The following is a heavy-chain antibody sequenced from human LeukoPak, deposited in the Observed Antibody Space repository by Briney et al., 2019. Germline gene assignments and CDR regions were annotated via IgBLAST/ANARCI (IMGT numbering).Heavy chain of an antibody. Sequence: GGSLRLSCEASGFTFSSYAMHWVRQAPGKGLEWVAVISYDGSNKYYADSVKGRFTISRDNSKNTLYLQMNSLRAEDTAVYYCAREVVLGHRHYYYGMDVWGQGTTVTVSS. CDR1: GFTFSSYA. CDR3: AREVVLGHRHYYYGMDV. J-gene: IGHJ6*02. CDR2: ISYDGSNK. D-gene: IGHD2-8*02. V-gene: IGHV3-30-3*01.